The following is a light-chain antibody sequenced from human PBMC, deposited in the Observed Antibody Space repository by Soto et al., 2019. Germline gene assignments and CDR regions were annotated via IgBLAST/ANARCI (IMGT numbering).Light chain of an antibody. CDR2: TAS. CDR3: QQYDLYSA. J-gene: IGKJ1*01. V-gene: IGKV1-5*03. CDR1: QNIKSH. Sequence: DIQMTQSPSTLSASVGDRVTITCRASQNIKSHLAWYQQKPGKAPKLLIYTASSLQSGVPSRFSGSGSGTEFTLTISRLQPDDFATFYCQQYDLYSAFGQGTKVEI.